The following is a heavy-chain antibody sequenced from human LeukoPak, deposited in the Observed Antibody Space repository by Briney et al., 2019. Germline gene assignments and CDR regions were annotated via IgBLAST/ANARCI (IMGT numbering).Heavy chain of an antibody. CDR3: VRGNDYGGPHY. CDR2: IYSGGST. D-gene: IGHD4-23*01. CDR1: GFTVSSNY. Sequence: PGGSLRLSCAASGFTVSSNYMSWVRQAPGKGLEWVSVIYSGGSTYYADSVKGRFTISRDISKNTLFLQMNSLRAEDAAVYYCVRGNDYGGPHYWGQGTLVTVSS. J-gene: IGHJ4*02. V-gene: IGHV3-66*01.